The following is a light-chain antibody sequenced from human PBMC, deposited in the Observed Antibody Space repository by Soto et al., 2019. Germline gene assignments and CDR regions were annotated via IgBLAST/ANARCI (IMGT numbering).Light chain of an antibody. CDR3: QQGHNWPLT. J-gene: IGKJ2*01. V-gene: IGKV3-15*01. CDR1: QSISTE. Sequence: EIAMTQSPATLSASPGERATVSCRASQSISTELAWYQQIPGQPPRLLIYSASTRATGVPARFTGSGSGSEFTLTISGLQSEDFAIYYCQQGHNWPLTFGQGTRLEI. CDR2: SAS.